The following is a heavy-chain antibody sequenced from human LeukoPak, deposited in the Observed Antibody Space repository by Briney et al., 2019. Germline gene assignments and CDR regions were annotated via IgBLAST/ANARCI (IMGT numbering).Heavy chain of an antibody. CDR1: GFTFSCDW. J-gene: IGHJ3*01. CDR3: GRHRIAVAGSGAFDF. D-gene: IGHD6-19*01. Sequence: GGSLRHSCAASGFTFSCDWIHWVRQAPGKGLVWVSRINSDGSSTTYADSVKGRFNISRDNTKNTLYLQMNSLRAEDTAVYYCGRHRIAVAGSGAFDFWGQGTTVTVSS. V-gene: IGHV3-74*01. CDR2: INSDGSST.